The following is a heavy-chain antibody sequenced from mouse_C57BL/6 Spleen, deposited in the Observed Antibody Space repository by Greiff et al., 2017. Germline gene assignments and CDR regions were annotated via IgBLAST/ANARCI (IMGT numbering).Heavy chain of an antibody. V-gene: IGHV10-1*01. Sequence: EVKVVASGGGLVQPKGSLKLSCAASGFSFNTYAMNWVRQAPGKGLEWVARIRSKSNNYATYYADSVKDRFTISRDDSESMLYLQMNNLKTEDTAMYYCVRGGYDYWYFDVWGTGTTVTVSS. J-gene: IGHJ1*03. CDR3: VRGGYDYWYFDV. D-gene: IGHD2-3*01. CDR2: IRSKSNNYAT. CDR1: GFSFNTYA.